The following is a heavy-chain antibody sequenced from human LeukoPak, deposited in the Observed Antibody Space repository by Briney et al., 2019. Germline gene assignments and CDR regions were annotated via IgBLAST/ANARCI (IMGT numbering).Heavy chain of an antibody. CDR3: ARENTVTTDY. CDR1: GFTFSSYA. D-gene: IGHD4-11*01. CDR2: ISYDGSNK. J-gene: IGHJ4*02. V-gene: IGHV3-30*04. Sequence: GGSLRLSSAASGFTFSSYAMHWVRQAPGKGLEWVAVISYDGSNKYYADSVKGRFTISRDNSKNTLYLQMNSLRAEDTAVYYCARENTVTTDYWGQGTLVTVSS.